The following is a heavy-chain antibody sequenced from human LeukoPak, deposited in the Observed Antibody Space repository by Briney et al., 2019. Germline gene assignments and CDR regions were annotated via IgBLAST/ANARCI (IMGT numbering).Heavy chain of an antibody. Sequence: GGSLRLSCAASGFTFSSYGMSWVRQAPGKGLEWVSAISGSGGSTYYADSVKGRFTISRDNSKNTLYLQMNSLRAEDTAVYYCAKVPVFWSGYPFDYWGQGTLVTVSS. CDR1: GFTFSSYG. CDR2: ISGSGGST. J-gene: IGHJ4*02. D-gene: IGHD3-3*01. CDR3: AKVPVFWSGYPFDY. V-gene: IGHV3-23*01.